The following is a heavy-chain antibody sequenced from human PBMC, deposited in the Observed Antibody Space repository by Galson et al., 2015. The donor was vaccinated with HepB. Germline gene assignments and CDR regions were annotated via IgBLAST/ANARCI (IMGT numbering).Heavy chain of an antibody. J-gene: IGHJ4*02. CDR2: INPNSGGT. CDR3: ARVASYYYDSSGYPDY. CDR1: GYTFTGYY. V-gene: IGHV1-2*02. Sequence: SVKVSCKASGYTFTGYYMHWVRQAPGQGLEWMGWINPNSGGTNYAQKFQGRVTMTRDTSISTAYMELSRLRSDDTAVYYCARVASYYYDSSGYPDYWGQGTLVTVSS. D-gene: IGHD3-22*01.